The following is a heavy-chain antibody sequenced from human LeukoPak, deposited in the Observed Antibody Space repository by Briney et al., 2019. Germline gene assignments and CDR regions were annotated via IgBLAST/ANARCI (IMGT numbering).Heavy chain of an antibody. J-gene: IGHJ4*02. CDR3: AKGSSGWQMDFDY. CDR1: GFTFSSYA. CDR2: ISGGGGST. D-gene: IGHD6-19*01. V-gene: IGHV3-23*01. Sequence: GGSLRLSCAASGFTFSSYAMSWVRQAPGKGLEWVSAISGGGGSTYYADSVKGRFTISRDNSKNTLYLQMNSLRAEDTAVCYCAKGSSGWQMDFDYWGQGTLVTVSS.